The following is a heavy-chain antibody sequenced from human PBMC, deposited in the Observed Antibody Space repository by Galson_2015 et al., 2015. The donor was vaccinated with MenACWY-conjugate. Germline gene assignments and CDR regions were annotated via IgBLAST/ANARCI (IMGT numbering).Heavy chain of an antibody. D-gene: IGHD6-13*01. J-gene: IGHJ5*02. CDR2: IIPIFGAA. CDR3: ARDGHSSTWNQYNWFDP. V-gene: IGHV1-69*13. CDR1: GGTFSSYG. Sequence: SVKVSCKASGGTFSSYGISWVRQPPGQGLEWMGAIIPIFGAANYAQRFQGRVTMTADESTTTAYMELSSLRSEDTAVYYCARDGHSSTWNQYNWFDPWGQGTLVTVSS.